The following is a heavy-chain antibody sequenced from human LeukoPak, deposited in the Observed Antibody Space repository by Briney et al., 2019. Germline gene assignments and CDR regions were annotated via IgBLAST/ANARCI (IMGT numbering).Heavy chain of an antibody. D-gene: IGHD2-21*01. V-gene: IGHV1-2*02. CDR3: AVAPGDY. CDR1: GYTFTGYY. J-gene: IGHJ4*02. Sequence: GASVKVSCKASGYTFTGYYMHWVRQAPGQGLEWMGWINPNSDYTFYAQKFQGRVTLTRDTSISTVYMKLTTLTSDDTALYYCAVAPGDYWGQGTLVSVSA. CDR2: INPNSDYT.